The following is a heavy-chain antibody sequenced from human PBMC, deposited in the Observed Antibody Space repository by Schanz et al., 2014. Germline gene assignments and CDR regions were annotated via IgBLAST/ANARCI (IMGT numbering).Heavy chain of an antibody. J-gene: IGHJ5*02. V-gene: IGHV4-4*07. CDR1: GGSISSEY. Sequence: QVQLQESGPALVKPSETLSLTCTVSGGSISSEYWSWIRQPAGKGLEWIGRIYNSGKTNYNPSLESRVSMSVDTSKKQLSLKLRSVSAADTAVYYCARDNRFDPWGQGILVTVSS. CDR2: IYNSGKT. CDR3: ARDNRFDP.